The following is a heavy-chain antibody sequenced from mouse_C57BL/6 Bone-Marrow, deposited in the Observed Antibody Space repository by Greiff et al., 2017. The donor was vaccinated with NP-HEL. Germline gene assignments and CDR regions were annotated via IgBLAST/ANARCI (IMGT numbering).Heavy chain of an antibody. CDR2: ISDGGSYT. D-gene: IGHD2-4*01. Sequence: EVQRVESGGGLVKPGGSLKLSCAASGFTFSSYAMSWVRQTPEKRLEWVATISDGGSYTYYPDNVKGRFTISSNNAKNNLYLQMSHLKSEDTAMYYCARVTYYDYHYAMDYWGQGTSVTVSS. V-gene: IGHV5-4*01. J-gene: IGHJ4*01. CDR1: GFTFSSYA. CDR3: ARVTYYDYHYAMDY.